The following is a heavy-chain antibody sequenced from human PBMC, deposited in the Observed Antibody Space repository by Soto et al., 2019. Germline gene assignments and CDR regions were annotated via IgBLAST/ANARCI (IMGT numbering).Heavy chain of an antibody. CDR3: ARVKVPAAVLGACDV. J-gene: IGHJ3*01. D-gene: IGHD2-2*01. CDR1: GYTFTTYG. CDR2: INPLKGDT. Sequence: QAQLVQSGGEMKKAGASVKVSCKASGYTFTTYGITWVRQAPGQGLDWMGWINPLKGDTKSAANFQDRVTMTTDTATRTAYMELRSLRSDDTAVYYCARVKVPAAVLGACDVWGQGTLVTVSS. V-gene: IGHV1-18*01.